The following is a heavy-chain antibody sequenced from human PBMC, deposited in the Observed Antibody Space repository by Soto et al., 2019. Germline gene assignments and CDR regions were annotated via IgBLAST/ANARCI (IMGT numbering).Heavy chain of an antibody. V-gene: IGHV3-7*02. CDR2: IKQDGSEK. D-gene: IGHD1-7*01. CDR3: ARVNFGGGTSTLNWFDP. J-gene: IGHJ5*02. CDR1: GFTFSSYW. Sequence: EVQLVESGGGLVQPGGSLRLSCAASGFTFSSYWMSWVRQAPGKGLEWVANIKQDGSEKYYLDSVKGRFTISRDNAKNSLYLQMNSLRAEDTAVYYCARVNFGGGTSTLNWFDPWGQGTLVTVSS.